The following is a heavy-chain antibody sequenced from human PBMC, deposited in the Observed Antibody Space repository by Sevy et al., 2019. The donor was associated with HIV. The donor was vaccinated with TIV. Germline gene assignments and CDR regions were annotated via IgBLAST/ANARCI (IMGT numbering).Heavy chain of an antibody. CDR1: GGSISSYF. D-gene: IGHD7-27*01. J-gene: IGHJ4*02. V-gene: IGHV4-59*01. CDR3: ARDRRDSLGGEY. Sequence: SETLSLTCTVSGGSISSYFWNWLRQPPGKGLEWIWYIYYSWSTNYNPSLKSRVTISVVTSKNQFSLKLSSVTGAYTAVYYCARDRRDSLGGEYWGQGTLFTGSS. CDR2: IYYSWST.